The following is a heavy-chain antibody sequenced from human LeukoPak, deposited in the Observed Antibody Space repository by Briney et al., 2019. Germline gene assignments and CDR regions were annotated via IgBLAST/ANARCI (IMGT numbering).Heavy chain of an antibody. J-gene: IGHJ5*02. V-gene: IGHV1-2*06. Sequence: GASVKVSCKASGYTFTGYYMHWVRQAPGQGLEWMGRINPNSGGTNYAQEFQGRVTMTRDTSISTAYMELSRLRSDDTAVYYCARLSSGRYGNSPWGQGTLVTVSS. CDR3: ARLSSGRYGNSP. CDR2: INPNSGGT. D-gene: IGHD6-19*01. CDR1: GYTFTGYY.